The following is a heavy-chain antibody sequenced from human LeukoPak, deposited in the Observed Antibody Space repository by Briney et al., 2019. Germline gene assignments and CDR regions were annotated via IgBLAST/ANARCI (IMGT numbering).Heavy chain of an antibody. CDR3: ARRTPGEGLAFDY. V-gene: IGHV5-51*01. CDR2: IYPGDFDT. CDR1: GYSFTSYW. J-gene: IGHJ4*02. Sequence: GESLKISCKGSGYSFTSYWIGWVRQMPGEGLVWMGIIYPGDFDTRYSPSFQGQVTISADKSISTAYLQWSSLKASDTAMYYCARRTPGEGLAFDYWGQGTLVTVSS. D-gene: IGHD1/OR15-1a*01.